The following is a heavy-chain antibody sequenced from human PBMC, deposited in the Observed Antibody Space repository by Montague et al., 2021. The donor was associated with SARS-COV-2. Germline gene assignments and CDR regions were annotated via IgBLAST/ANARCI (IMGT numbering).Heavy chain of an antibody. CDR3: ARAQYYYDSSGYYPAY. D-gene: IGHD3-22*01. Sequence: NTGYAQKFQGRIPMTRNTSISTAYMELSSLRSEDTAVYYCARAQYYYDSSGYYPAYWGQGTLVTVSS. J-gene: IGHJ4*02. V-gene: IGHV1-8*01. CDR2: NT.